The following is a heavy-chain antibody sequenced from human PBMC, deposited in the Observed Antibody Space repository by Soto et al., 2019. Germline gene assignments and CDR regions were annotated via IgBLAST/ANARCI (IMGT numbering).Heavy chain of an antibody. J-gene: IGHJ6*02. Sequence: QVQLVQSGAEVKKPGASVKVSCKASGYTFTGYYMHWVRQAPGQGLEWMGWINPNSGGTNYAQKFQGRVTMTRDTPSSTAYMEVSRLRYDDTAVYYCARDSRYCSSPSCYWGKAYYYYGMDVWGPGTTVTVSS. CDR1: GYTFTGYY. V-gene: IGHV1-2*02. CDR2: INPNSGGT. CDR3: ARDSRYCSSPSCYWGKAYYYYGMDV. D-gene: IGHD2-2*01.